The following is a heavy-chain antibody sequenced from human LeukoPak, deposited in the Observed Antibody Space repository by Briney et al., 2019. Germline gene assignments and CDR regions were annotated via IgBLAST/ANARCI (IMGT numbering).Heavy chain of an antibody. CDR3: ARIMADIYYFDD. CDR2: IYPGDYET. Sequence: GESLKISCEGSGYSFSNYWIGWVRQMPGKGLEWMGIIYPGDYETRYSPSFQGLVTISVDKSISTAYLQWSSLKASDTAIYYCARIMADIYYFDDWGQGTLVTVSS. CDR1: GYSFSNYW. V-gene: IGHV5-51*01. D-gene: IGHD5-12*01. J-gene: IGHJ4*02.